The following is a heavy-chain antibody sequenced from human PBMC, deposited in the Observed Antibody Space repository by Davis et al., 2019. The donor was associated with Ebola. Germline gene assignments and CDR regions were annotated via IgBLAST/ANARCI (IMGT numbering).Heavy chain of an antibody. CDR3: ARGGKNWGSYY. Sequence: PSETLSLTCAVYGGSFSGYYWSWIRQPPGKGLEWIGEINHSGSTNYNPSLKSRVTISVDTSKNQFSLKLSSVTAADTAVYYCARGGKNWGSYYWGQGTLVTVSS. J-gene: IGHJ4*02. D-gene: IGHD7-27*01. V-gene: IGHV4-34*01. CDR2: INHSGST. CDR1: GGSFSGYY.